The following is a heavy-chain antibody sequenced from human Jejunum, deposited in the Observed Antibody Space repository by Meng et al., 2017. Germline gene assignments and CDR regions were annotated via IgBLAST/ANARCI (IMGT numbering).Heavy chain of an antibody. D-gene: IGHD5/OR15-5a*01. CDR2: IGTVRGVT. Sequence: GESLKISCAASGFTFSNYGMSWVRQAPGKGLEWVSRIGTVRGVTDYADSVKGRFTISRDDSANTLYLQLNNLRAEDTAVYYCAKRLSTSASYYFNHWGQGTLVTVSS. CDR3: AKRLSTSASYYFNH. CDR1: GFTFSNYG. V-gene: IGHV3-23*01. J-gene: IGHJ4*02.